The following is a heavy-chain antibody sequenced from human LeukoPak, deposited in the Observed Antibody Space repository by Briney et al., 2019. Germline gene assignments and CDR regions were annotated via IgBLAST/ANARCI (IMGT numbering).Heavy chain of an antibody. Sequence: SETLSLTCAVSGGTFSGFYWSWIRQSPGKGLEWIGEINNSGNTNYNPSLKSRVAISVDTSKNQFSLKLSSVSVADTAVYYCARGKGALTYWGQGNLVIVSS. CDR3: ARGKGALTY. CDR2: INNSGNT. J-gene: IGHJ4*02. CDR1: GGTFSGFY. V-gene: IGHV4-34*01. D-gene: IGHD2-21*02.